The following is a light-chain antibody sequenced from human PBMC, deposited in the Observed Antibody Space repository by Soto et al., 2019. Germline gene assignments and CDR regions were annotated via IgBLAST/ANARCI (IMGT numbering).Light chain of an antibody. V-gene: IGKV3-20*01. J-gene: IGKJ3*01. CDR2: DAS. CDR3: LHYGTSPILT. CDR1: QSVRSDY. Sequence: EIVLTQSPGTLSLSPGQRATLSCRASQSVRSDYLAWYQQKPGQAPRLLIYDASTRATDIPDRFTGSGSGTDFTLTISRLEPGDFAVYYCLHYGTSPILTVGPGTKLDIK.